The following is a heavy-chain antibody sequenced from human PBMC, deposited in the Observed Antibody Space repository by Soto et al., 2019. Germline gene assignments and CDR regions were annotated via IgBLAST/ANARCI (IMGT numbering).Heavy chain of an antibody. J-gene: IGHJ4*02. CDR1: GGSISSDY. CDR2: IYYSGIT. CDR3: ARGGHLYFFDY. Sequence: PSETVSLTCTVSGGSISSDYWSWIRQPPGKGLEWIGYIYYSGITDYNPSLKSRVTLSVDTSKSQFSLKLSSVTAAVTAVYYCARGGHLYFFDYSGQRTPVTVSS. V-gene: IGHV4-59*01.